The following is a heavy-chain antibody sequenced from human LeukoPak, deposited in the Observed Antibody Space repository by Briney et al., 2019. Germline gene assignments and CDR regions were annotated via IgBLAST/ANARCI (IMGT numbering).Heavy chain of an antibody. CDR3: AKAVVGEYDY. CDR2: INLDGSWT. V-gene: IGHV3-74*01. D-gene: IGHD3-16*01. J-gene: IGHJ4*02. Sequence: GGSLRLSCAVSGFTLSDYWMHWVRQAPGKGLVWVSHINLDGSWTGYADSVKGRFTFSKDDAKNTVYLQMNSLRAEDTAVYYCAKAVVGEYDYWGQGTLVTVSS. CDR1: GFTLSDYW.